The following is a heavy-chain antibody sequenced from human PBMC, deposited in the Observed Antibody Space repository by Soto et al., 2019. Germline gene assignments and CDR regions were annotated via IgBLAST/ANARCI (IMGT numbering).Heavy chain of an antibody. V-gene: IGHV4-30-4*01. D-gene: IGHD1-26*01. CDR3: ARVVRVGSDY. CDR2: IYYSGST. Sequence: QVQLQESGPGLVKPSQTLSLTCTVSGGSISSGDYYWSWIRQAPGKGLEWIGYIYYSGSTFYNPSLTSRVTISVDTSKDQFSLKLSSVTAADTAVYYCARVVRVGSDYWVQGTLVTVSS. CDR1: GGSISSGDYY. J-gene: IGHJ4*02.